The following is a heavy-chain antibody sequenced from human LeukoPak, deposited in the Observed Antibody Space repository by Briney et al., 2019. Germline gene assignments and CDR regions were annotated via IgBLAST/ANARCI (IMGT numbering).Heavy chain of an antibody. J-gene: IGHJ3*02. D-gene: IGHD5-24*01. V-gene: IGHV3-33*01. CDR3: ARDGYNKDAFDI. CDR2: IWYDVNNK. Sequence: PGGSLRLSCAASGFTFSSYGFHWVRQAPGKGLEWVAVIWYDVNNKYYADSVKGRFTISRDNAKNSLYLQMNSLRAEDTAVYYCARDGYNKDAFDIWGQGTMVTVSS. CDR1: GFTFSSYG.